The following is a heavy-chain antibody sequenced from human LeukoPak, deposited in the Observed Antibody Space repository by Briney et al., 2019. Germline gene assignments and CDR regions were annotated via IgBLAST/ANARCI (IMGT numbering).Heavy chain of an antibody. CDR2: MKPSTGDT. CDR3: ARGDY. V-gene: IGHV1-8*01. CDR1: GYTFTSYD. Sequence: ASVKVSCKASGYTFTSYDINWVRQATGQGLGWMGWMKPSTGDTGYAQKLQGRVTMTRNTSTRTAYMELSSLRFEDTAIYYCARGDYWGQGTLVTVSS. J-gene: IGHJ4*02.